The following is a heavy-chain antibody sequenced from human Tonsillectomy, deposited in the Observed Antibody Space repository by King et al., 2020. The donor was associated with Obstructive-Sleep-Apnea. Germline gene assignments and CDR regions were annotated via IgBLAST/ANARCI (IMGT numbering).Heavy chain of an antibody. CDR3: AKLSYYDFWSGSYFDY. D-gene: IGHD3-3*01. CDR1: GFTFSSYA. J-gene: IGHJ4*02. CDR2: ISGSGGST. V-gene: IGHV3-23*04. Sequence: VQLVESGGGLVQPGGSLRLSCAASGFTFSSYAMSWVRQAPGKGLEWVSAISGSGGSTYYADSVKGRFTISRDNSKNTLYLQMNSLRAEDTAVYYCAKLSYYDFWSGSYFDYWGQGTLVTVSS.